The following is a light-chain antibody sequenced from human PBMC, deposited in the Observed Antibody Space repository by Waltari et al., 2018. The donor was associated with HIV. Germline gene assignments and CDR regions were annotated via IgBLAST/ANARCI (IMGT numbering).Light chain of an antibody. CDR3: CSYAGSSTFAV. CDR2: DVT. J-gene: IGLJ2*01. Sequence: QSALTQPAPVSGSPGQSITISCTGTSSDVGGYNYVSWYQQHPGNAPKPMIYDVTKRPSGVSNRFSGSKSGNTASLTISGLQAEDEADYYCCSYAGSSTFAVFGGGTKLTVL. CDR1: SSDVGGYNY. V-gene: IGLV2-23*02.